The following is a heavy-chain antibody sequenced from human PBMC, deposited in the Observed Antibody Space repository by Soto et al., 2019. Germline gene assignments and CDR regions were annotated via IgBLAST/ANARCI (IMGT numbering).Heavy chain of an antibody. V-gene: IGHV4-59*01. CDR3: ARNPGSGWYGVLDY. CDR1: GGSISSYY. Sequence: QVQLQESGPGPVKPSETLSLTCTVSGGSISSYYWSWIRQPPGKGLEWIGYIYSSGSTNYNPSLKSRVPISVDTSKNHFSLKLTSVTAADSAVYYCARNPGSGWYGVLDYWGQGTLVTVSS. CDR2: IYSSGST. J-gene: IGHJ4*02. D-gene: IGHD6-19*01.